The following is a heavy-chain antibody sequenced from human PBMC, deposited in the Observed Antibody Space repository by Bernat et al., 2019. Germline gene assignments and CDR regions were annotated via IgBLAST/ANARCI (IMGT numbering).Heavy chain of an antibody. V-gene: IGHV3-43*02. CDR2: ISHDSSAT. CDR1: GFIFDAYV. CDR3: VRDNTDWAFDY. Sequence: EVQLVESGGGVILPGGSLRLSCAPSGFIFDAYVMHWVRQRPGMGLDWVSRISHDSSATSYAESVKGRFIISRDNSEDSLYLQMNSLRVEDSALYYCVRDNTDWAFDYWGRGTLVTVSS. J-gene: IGHJ4*02. D-gene: IGHD3-9*01.